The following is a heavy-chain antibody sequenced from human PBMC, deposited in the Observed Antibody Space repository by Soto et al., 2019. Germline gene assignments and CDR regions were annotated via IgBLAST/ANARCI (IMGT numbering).Heavy chain of an antibody. D-gene: IGHD6-25*01. V-gene: IGHV3-30*18. Sequence: QVQLVESGGCVVQPGRSLKLSCTTSGFTFSLYGMHWVRQAPGKGLEWLAVISFDAKNIYYADSVKGRFTISRDNSKTTLFLQMSHLRADDTAVYFCAKGSQAAAVLDHWGQGALVTVAS. CDR3: AKGSQAAAVLDH. J-gene: IGHJ4*02. CDR2: ISFDAKNI. CDR1: GFTFSLYG.